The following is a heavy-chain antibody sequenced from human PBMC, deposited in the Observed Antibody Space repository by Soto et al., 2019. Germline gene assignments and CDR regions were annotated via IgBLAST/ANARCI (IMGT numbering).Heavy chain of an antibody. Sequence: QVQLVESGGGVVQPGRSLRLSCAASGFTFSSYGMHWVRQAPGKGLEWVAVIWYDGSNKYYADSVKGRFTISRDNSKNTLYLQMNSLRAEDTAVYYCARDRVGAIHYDCGMDVWGQGTTVTVSS. J-gene: IGHJ6*02. V-gene: IGHV3-33*01. CDR2: IWYDGSNK. CDR3: ARDRVGAIHYDCGMDV. CDR1: GFTFSSYG. D-gene: IGHD1-26*01.